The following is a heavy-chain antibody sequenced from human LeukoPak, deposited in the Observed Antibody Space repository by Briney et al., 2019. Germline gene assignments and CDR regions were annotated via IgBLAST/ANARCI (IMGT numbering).Heavy chain of an antibody. CDR3: ARARGIAAAGTVWFDP. V-gene: IGHV1-69*05. CDR1: GGTFSSYD. J-gene: IGHJ5*02. CDR2: IIPIFGTA. D-gene: IGHD6-13*01. Sequence: GASVKVSCKASGGTFSSYDISWVRQAPGQGLEWMGGIIPIFGTANYAQKFQGRVTITRNTSISTAYMELSSLRSEDTAVYYCARARGIAAAGTVWFDPWGQGTLVTVSS.